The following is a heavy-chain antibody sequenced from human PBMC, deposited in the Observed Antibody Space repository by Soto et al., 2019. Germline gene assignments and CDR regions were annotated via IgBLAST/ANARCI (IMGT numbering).Heavy chain of an antibody. V-gene: IGHV4-34*01. CDR2: INHSGST. CDR3: ARGGDSSGWYPFDY. Sequence: KSSETLSLTCAVYGGSFSGYYWSWIRQPPGKGLEWIGEINHSGSTNYNPSLKSRVTISVDTSKNQFSLKLSSVTAADTAVYYCARGGDSSGWYPFDYWGQGTLVTVSS. D-gene: IGHD6-19*01. CDR1: GGSFSGYY. J-gene: IGHJ4*02.